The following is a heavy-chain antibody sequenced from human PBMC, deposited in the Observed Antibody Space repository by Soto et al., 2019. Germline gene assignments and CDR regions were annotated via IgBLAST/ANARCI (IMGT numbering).Heavy chain of an antibody. Sequence: SETLSLTCTVSGGSISSNNYYWGWIRQPPGKGLECIGSIYYTGSTYYNPFLKSRVTISVDTSKNQFSLKLTSVTAADTAVFYCARRLFSSSWPSYFDYWGQGTLVTVSS. CDR1: GGSISSNNYY. CDR2: IYYTGST. V-gene: IGHV4-39*01. CDR3: ARRLFSSSWPSYFDY. D-gene: IGHD6-13*01. J-gene: IGHJ4*02.